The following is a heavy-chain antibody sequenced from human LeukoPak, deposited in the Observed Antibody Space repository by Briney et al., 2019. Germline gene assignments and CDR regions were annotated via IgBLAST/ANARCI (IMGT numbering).Heavy chain of an antibody. CDR1: GFSFSSYT. CDR3: ARGACASGYSYDLGYGMDV. J-gene: IGHJ6*04. CDR2: ISSSSTYI. V-gene: IGHV3-21*01. Sequence: GGSLRLSCAASGFSFSSYTMNWVRQAPGKGLEWVSSISSSSTYIYYADSVKGRFTISRDNAKNSLSLQMNSLRAEDTAVYYCARGACASGYSYDLGYGMDVWGKGTTVTVSS. D-gene: IGHD5-18*01.